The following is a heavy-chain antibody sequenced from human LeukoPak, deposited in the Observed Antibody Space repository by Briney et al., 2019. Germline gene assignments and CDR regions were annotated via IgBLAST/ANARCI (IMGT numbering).Heavy chain of an antibody. Sequence: SETLSLTCTVSGGSISSSSYYWGWIRQPPGKGLKWIVSIYYSGSTYYNPSLKSRVTISVDTSKNQFSLKLSSVTAADTAVYYCARQPRWYWGPAAPDYWGQGTLVTVSS. V-gene: IGHV4-39*01. CDR3: ARQPRWYWGPAAPDY. D-gene: IGHD6-13*01. J-gene: IGHJ4*02. CDR2: IYYSGST. CDR1: GGSISSSSYY.